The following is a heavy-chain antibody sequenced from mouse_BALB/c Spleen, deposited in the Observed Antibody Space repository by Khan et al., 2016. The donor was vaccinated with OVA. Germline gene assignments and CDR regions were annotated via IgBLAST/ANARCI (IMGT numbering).Heavy chain of an antibody. Sequence: VQLQESGAELVKPGASVKLSCKASGYAFTNYQMYWVKQRPGQGLEWIGEINPSNGGTNFNEKFKSKATLTVDKSSSTAYMQLSSLTAEDSAGYYCTRGGYGGFAYWGQGTLVTVSA. D-gene: IGHD3-1*01. V-gene: IGHV1S81*02. J-gene: IGHJ3*01. CDR1: GYAFTNYQ. CDR2: INPSNGGT. CDR3: TRGGYGGFAY.